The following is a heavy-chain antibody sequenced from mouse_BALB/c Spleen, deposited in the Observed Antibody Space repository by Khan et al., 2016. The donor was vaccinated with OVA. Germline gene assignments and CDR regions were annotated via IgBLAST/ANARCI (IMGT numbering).Heavy chain of an antibody. CDR3: ARTYGSWAIDY. CDR1: GDSITSGF. V-gene: IGHV3-8*02. J-gene: IGHJ4*01. D-gene: IGHD1-1*01. CDR2: VTYSGNT. Sequence: EVQLQESGPSLVKPSQTLSLTCSVTGDSITSGFWNWIRKFPGNKFEYMGYVTYSGNTYSNPSLKSRISITRATYKSQYDLQLNSVTTEYTATYFCARTYGSWAIDYWGQGTSVTVSS.